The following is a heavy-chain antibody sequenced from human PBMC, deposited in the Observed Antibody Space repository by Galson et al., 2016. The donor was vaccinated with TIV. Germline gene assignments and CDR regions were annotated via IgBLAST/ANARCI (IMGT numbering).Heavy chain of an antibody. CDR2: IYPGDSYT. Sequence: GAEVKKPGESLKISCKASGYSFTSFWIGWVRQMPGTGLEWMGVIYPGDSYTTYSPSFQGQVTISADKSSNTAYLQWSSLMASDTAMYFCASSRPELRYFDWQRPQYFDYWGQGSLVTVSS. J-gene: IGHJ4*02. V-gene: IGHV5-51*01. CDR3: ASSRPELRYFDWQRPQYFDY. CDR1: GYSFTSFW. D-gene: IGHD3-9*01.